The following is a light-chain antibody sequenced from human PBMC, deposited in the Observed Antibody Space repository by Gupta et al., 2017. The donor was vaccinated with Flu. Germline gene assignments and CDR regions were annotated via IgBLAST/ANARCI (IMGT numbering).Light chain of an antibody. CDR2: GAS. Sequence: EIVMTQSPATLSVSPGERATLSCRASQTVSRNLAWYQQKPGQAPRLLIYGASTRATGVPARFNGSGSGTDFTLTIGSLQSEDFAVYYCQQYNNWPPWTLGQGTRVEIK. J-gene: IGKJ1*01. CDR1: QTVSRN. V-gene: IGKV3-15*01. CDR3: QQYNNWPPWT.